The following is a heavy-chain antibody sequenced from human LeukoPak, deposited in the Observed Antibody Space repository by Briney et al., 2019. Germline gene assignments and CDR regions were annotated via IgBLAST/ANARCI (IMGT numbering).Heavy chain of an antibody. D-gene: IGHD6-13*01. J-gene: IGHJ4*02. Sequence: PGGSLRLSCAASGFTFSSYAMSWVRQAPGKGLEWVSAISGSGGSTYYADSVKGRFTISRDNSKNTLYLQMNSLRAEDTAVYYCAKGPLEPSSRGGKQLFNTYYWGQGTLVTVSP. CDR3: AKGPLEPSSRGGKQLFNTYY. CDR2: ISGSGGST. CDR1: GFTFSSYA. V-gene: IGHV3-23*01.